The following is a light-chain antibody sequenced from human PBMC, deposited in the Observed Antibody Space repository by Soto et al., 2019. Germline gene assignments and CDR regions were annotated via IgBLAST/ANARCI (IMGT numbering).Light chain of an antibody. CDR2: GAS. J-gene: IGKJ1*01. CDR1: QSVNSN. V-gene: IGKV3-15*01. Sequence: ETVMTQSPATLSVSPGERATLSCRASQSVNSNLAWYQQKLGQATRVLIFGASTRATGIPARFSGSGSGTEFSLTINSLQSEDFAVYYCQEYNTWPWTFGQGTKVEIK. CDR3: QEYNTWPWT.